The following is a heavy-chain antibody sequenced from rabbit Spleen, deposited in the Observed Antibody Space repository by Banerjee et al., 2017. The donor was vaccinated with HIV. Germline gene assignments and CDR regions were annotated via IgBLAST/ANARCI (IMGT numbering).Heavy chain of an antibody. V-gene: IGHV1S45*01. D-gene: IGHD6-1*01. J-gene: IGHJ4*01. CDR3: ASAYSDVYFDL. Sequence: QEQLEESGGDLVKPEGSLTLTCTASGFSFNYSYWICWVRQAPGKGLEWIGCIGAGSGNTYYASWAKGRFTISKTSSTTVTLQMTSLTAADTATYFCASAYSDVYFDLWGQGTLVTVS. CDR1: GFSFNYSYW. CDR2: IGAGSGNT.